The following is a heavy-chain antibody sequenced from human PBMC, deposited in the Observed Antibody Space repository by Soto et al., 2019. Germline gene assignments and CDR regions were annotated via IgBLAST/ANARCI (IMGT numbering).Heavy chain of an antibody. V-gene: IGHV5-51*01. J-gene: IGHJ5*02. D-gene: IGHD2-2*01. Sequence: PGESLKISCNGSGYSFTSYWIGWVRQMPGKGLEWMGIIYPGDSDTRYSPTFQGQVTISADKSISTAYLQWSSLRSEDTAAYYCAREAHQLAHKNDSYNWFDPWGQGTLVTVSS. CDR1: GYSFTSYW. CDR2: IYPGDSDT. CDR3: AREAHQLAHKNDSYNWFDP.